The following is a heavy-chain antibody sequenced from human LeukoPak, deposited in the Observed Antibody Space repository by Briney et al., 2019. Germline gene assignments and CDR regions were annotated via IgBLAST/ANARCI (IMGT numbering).Heavy chain of an antibody. CDR2: INWNGGRT. J-gene: IGHJ4*02. D-gene: IGHD3/OR15-3a*01. V-gene: IGHV3-20*04. CDR3: ARQTGSGLFILP. CDR1: GFTFNDYG. Sequence: GGSLRLSCAASGFTFNDYGMSWVRQAPGKGLEWVSGINWNGGRTGYADSMKGRFIISRDNAKNSLYLQVNSLRAEDTALYYCARQTGSGLFILPGGQGTLVTVSS.